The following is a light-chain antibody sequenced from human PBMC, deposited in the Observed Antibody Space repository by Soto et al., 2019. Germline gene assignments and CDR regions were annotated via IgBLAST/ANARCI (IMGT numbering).Light chain of an antibody. V-gene: IGKV3-20*01. Sequence: EIVLTQSPGTLSLSPGERATLSCRASQSVSSSYLAWYQQKPGQSPRLLIYRASTRATGIPDRFSGSGSGTDFTLTIARLEPEDFEVYYCHQYGSSPQMFGQGTKVEIK. CDR2: RAS. CDR3: HQYGSSPQM. CDR1: QSVSSSY. J-gene: IGKJ1*01.